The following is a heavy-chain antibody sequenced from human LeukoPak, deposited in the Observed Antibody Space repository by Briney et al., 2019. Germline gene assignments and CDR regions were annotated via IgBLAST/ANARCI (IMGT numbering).Heavy chain of an antibody. Sequence: ASVKVSCKASGYTFTSYGISWVRQAPGQGLEWMGWISAYNGNTNYAQKLQGRVTMTTDTSTSTAYMELRSLRSEDTAVYYCARGSLAAREARGGWFDPWGQGTLVTVSS. J-gene: IGHJ5*02. CDR1: GYTFTSYG. V-gene: IGHV1-18*01. CDR3: ARGSLAAREARGGWFDP. D-gene: IGHD6-6*01. CDR2: ISAYNGNT.